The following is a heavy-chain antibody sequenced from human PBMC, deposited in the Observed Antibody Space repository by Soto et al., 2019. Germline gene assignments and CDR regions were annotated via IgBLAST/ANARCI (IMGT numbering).Heavy chain of an antibody. CDR2: INPDGGAT. CDR3: ARDLLQQRWFDT. Sequence: QVQLVQSGAEVKKPGASVKVSCKASGYTFTDYYLHWVRQAPGQGLEWVGWINPDGGATNYPQNFQGRVTMTRDTSIHTVYMELSNLRSDDTAVYFCARDLLQQRWFDTWGQGTLVNVS. J-gene: IGHJ5*02. V-gene: IGHV1-2*02. CDR1: GYTFTDYY.